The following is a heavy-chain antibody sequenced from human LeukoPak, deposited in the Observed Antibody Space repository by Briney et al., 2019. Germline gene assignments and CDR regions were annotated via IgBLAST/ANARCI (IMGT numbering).Heavy chain of an antibody. CDR2: INTNTGNP. CDR3: ARVGAPGY. CDR1: GYTFTGYY. Sequence: GASVMVSSKASGYTFTGYYMHCVRQAPGQGLEWMGVINTNTGNPSYAHGFTGRFVFSLDTSVSTAYLQISSLKAEDTAVYYCARVGAPGYWGQGNLVTVSS. V-gene: IGHV7-4-1*02. J-gene: IGHJ4*02.